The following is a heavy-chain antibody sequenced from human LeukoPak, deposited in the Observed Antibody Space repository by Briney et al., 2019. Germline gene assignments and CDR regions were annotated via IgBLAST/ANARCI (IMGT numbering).Heavy chain of an antibody. D-gene: IGHD3-22*01. CDR2: IRSKANSYAT. J-gene: IGHJ4*02. V-gene: IGHV3-73*01. CDR3: TRRYYYDSSGSYQGDF. CDR1: GFAFSGSA. Sequence: PGGSLRLSCVASGFAFSGSAMHWVRRASGKGLEWVGRIRSKANSYATSYAASVNGRFTISRDDSKNTAYLQMNSLKTEDTAVYYCTRRYYYDSSGSYQGDFWGQGTPVTVSS.